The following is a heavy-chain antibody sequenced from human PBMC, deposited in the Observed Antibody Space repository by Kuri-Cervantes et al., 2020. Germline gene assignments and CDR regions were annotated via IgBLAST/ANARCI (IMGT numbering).Heavy chain of an antibody. CDR3: ANWGDDYGDYFDY. D-gene: IGHD4-17*01. CDR1: GFTFSSYW. V-gene: IGHV3-7*01. J-gene: IGHJ4*02. CDR2: IKQDGSEK. Sequence: GESLKISCAASGFTFSSYWMSWVRQAPGKGLEWVANIKQDGSEKYYVDSVKGRFTISRDNSKNTLYLQMNSLRAEDTAVYYCANWGDDYGDYFDYWGQGTLVTVSS.